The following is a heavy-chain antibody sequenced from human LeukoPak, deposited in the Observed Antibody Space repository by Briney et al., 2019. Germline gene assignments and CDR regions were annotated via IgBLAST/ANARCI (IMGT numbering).Heavy chain of an antibody. V-gene: IGHV3-33*08. CDR3: AREGGSYEYSFDY. J-gene: IGHJ4*02. D-gene: IGHD1-26*01. CDR1: GFTFSSYG. Sequence: GGSLRLSCAASGFTFSSYGMHWVRQAPGKGLEGVAVIWYDGSNKYYADSVKGRFTISRDNSKNTLYLQMNSLRAEDTAVYYCAREGGSYEYSFDYWGQGTLVTVSS. CDR2: IWYDGSNK.